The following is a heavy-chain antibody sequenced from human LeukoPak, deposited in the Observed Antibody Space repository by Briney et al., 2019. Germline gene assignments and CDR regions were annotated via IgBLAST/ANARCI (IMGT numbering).Heavy chain of an antibody. CDR1: GGSISSYY. D-gene: IGHD5-12*01. Sequence: PSETLSLTCTVSGGSISSYYWSWIRQPAGMGLEWIGRIYGNENRYNPSLKSRVTVSVDTSKNQFSLKLNSVTAADTAVYFCARGMAGGYDHNWFDSWGQGTLVTVSS. CDR3: ARGMAGGYDHNWFDS. V-gene: IGHV4-4*07. J-gene: IGHJ5*01. CDR2: IYGNEN.